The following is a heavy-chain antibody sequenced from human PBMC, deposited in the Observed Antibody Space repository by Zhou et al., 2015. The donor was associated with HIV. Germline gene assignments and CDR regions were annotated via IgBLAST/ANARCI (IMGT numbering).Heavy chain of an antibody. CDR1: GGTFSSYA. J-gene: IGHJ3*02. CDR2: IIPIFGTA. D-gene: IGHD3-22*01. Sequence: QVQLVQSGAEVKKPGSSVKVSCKASGGTFSSYAISWVRQAPGQGLEWMGGIIPIFGTANYAQKFQGRVTITADESTSTAYMELSSLRSEDTAVYYCARGFRQDQKVVYNPFDIWGQGTMVTVSS. CDR3: ARGFRQDQKVVYNPFDI. V-gene: IGHV1-69*01.